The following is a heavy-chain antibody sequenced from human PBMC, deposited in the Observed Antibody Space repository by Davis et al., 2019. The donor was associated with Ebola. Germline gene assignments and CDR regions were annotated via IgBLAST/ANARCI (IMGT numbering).Heavy chain of an antibody. D-gene: IGHD6-13*01. CDR2: SYYSGSA. J-gene: IGHJ2*01. Sequence: GSLRLSCTISGGSISSSRYYWGWIRQPPGKGLEWIESSYYSGSAYYNPSLKSRVTISVDTSKNQFSLKLSSVTAADTAVYYCARSNHPGWQQLVPYWFFDLWGRGTLVTVSS. CDR3: ARSNHPGWQQLVPYWFFDL. V-gene: IGHV4-39*01. CDR1: GGSISSSRYY.